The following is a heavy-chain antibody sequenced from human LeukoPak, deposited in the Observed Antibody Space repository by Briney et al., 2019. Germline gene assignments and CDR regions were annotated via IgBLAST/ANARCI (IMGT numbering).Heavy chain of an antibody. Sequence: GGSLRLSCAASGFTFSSYSMNWVRQAPGKGLEWVSSISSSSSYIYYADSVKGRFTISRDNAKNTLYLQMNSLRAEDTAVYYCARVALGNYYYMDVWGKGTTVTVSS. D-gene: IGHD2-15*01. CDR3: ARVALGNYYYMDV. CDR1: GFTFSSYS. CDR2: ISSSSSYI. J-gene: IGHJ6*03. V-gene: IGHV3-21*01.